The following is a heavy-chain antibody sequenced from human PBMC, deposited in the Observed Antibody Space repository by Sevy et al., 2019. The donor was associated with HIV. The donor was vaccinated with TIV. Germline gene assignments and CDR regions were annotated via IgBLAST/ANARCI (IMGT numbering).Heavy chain of an antibody. D-gene: IGHD3-22*01. CDR3: ARDLGYYDSSGYLSPAFDI. Sequence: ASVKVSCKASGYTFTGYYMHWVRQARGQGLEWMGWINPNSGGTNYAQKFQGRVTMTRDTSISTAYMELSRLRSDDTAVYYCARDLGYYDSSGYLSPAFDIWGQGTMVTVSS. CDR2: INPNSGGT. V-gene: IGHV1-2*02. CDR1: GYTFTGYY. J-gene: IGHJ3*02.